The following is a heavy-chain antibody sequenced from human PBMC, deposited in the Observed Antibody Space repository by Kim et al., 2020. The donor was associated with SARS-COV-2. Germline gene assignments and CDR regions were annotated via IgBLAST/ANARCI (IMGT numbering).Heavy chain of an antibody. Sequence: GGSLRLSCAASGFTFSSYGMHWVRQAPGKGLEWVAVISYDGSNKYYADSVKGRFTISRDNSKNTLYLQMNSLRAEDTAVYYCAKGWLVDYWGQGTLVTVSS. CDR1: GFTFSSYG. V-gene: IGHV3-30*18. CDR3: AKGWLVDY. D-gene: IGHD3-22*01. J-gene: IGHJ4*02. CDR2: ISYDGSNK.